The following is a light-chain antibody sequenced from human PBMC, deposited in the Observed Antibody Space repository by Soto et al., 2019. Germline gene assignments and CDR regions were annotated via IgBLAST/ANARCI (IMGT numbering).Light chain of an antibody. V-gene: IGLV2-23*02. CDR3: CSYAGSNTYV. Sequence: QSALTQPASVSGSPGQSITISCIGTSSDIGNYNLVSWYQQYPGKAPKLMIYEVSRRPSGVSNRFSGSKSGNTASLTISGLQAEDEADYYCCSYAGSNTYVFGTGTKVTVL. J-gene: IGLJ1*01. CDR2: EVS. CDR1: SSDIGNYNL.